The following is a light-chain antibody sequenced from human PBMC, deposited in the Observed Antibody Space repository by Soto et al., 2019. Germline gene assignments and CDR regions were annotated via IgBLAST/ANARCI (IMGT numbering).Light chain of an antibody. J-gene: IGKJ2*01. CDR3: QQHNHWPS. Sequence: EIVMTHSPATLPVSPGESATPSCRASQSIASNLAWYQQKPGQAPRLLIHSASARATGIPPRFSGSGSGTEFTLTISSLQSEDFAVYYCQQHNHWPSFGQGTNLEIK. CDR1: QSIASN. CDR2: SAS. V-gene: IGKV3-15*01.